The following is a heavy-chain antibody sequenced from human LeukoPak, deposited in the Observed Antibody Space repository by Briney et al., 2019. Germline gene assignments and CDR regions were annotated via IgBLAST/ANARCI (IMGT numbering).Heavy chain of an antibody. J-gene: IGHJ4*02. CDR1: GFTFSSYS. CDR3: ARDLRYCSGGSCKGFDY. Sequence: AGGSLRLSCAASGFTFSSYSMNWVRQAPGKGLEWVSSISSSSSYIYYADSVKGRFTISRDNAKNSLYLQMNSLRAEDTAVYYCARDLRYCSGGSCKGFDYWGQGTLVTVSS. D-gene: IGHD2-15*01. V-gene: IGHV3-21*01. CDR2: ISSSSSYI.